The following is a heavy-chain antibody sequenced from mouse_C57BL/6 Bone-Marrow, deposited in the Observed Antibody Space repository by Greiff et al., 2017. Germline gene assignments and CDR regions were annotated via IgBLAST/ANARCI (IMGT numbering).Heavy chain of an antibody. Sequence: VKLQQSGAELVRPGASVKLSCTASGFNIKDDYMHWVKQRPEQGLEWIGWIDPENGDTEYASKFQGKATITADTSSNTACLQLSSLTSEDTAVYYGTFDDRFAYWGQGTLVTVSA. CDR1: GFNIKDDY. CDR3: TFDDRFAY. J-gene: IGHJ3*01. CDR2: IDPENGDT. V-gene: IGHV14-4*01.